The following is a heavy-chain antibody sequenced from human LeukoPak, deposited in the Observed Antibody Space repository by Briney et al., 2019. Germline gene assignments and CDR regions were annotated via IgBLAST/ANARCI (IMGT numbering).Heavy chain of an antibody. D-gene: IGHD3-10*01. V-gene: IGHV3-30*18. J-gene: IGHJ4*02. Sequence: GGSLRLSCAASGFTFSSYGMHWVRQAPGKGLEWVAVISYDGSNKYYADSVKGRFTISRDNSKNTLYLQMNSLRAEDTAVYYCAKVQRSGSYEFDYWGQGTLVTVSS. CDR1: GFTFSSYG. CDR2: ISYDGSNK. CDR3: AKVQRSGSYEFDY.